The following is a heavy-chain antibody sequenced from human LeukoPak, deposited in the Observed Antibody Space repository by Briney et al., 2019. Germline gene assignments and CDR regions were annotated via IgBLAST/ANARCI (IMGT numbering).Heavy chain of an antibody. J-gene: IGHJ4*02. CDR1: GGSISSSNYY. Sequence: SETLSLTCTVSGGSISSSNYYWGWIRQPPGTGLEWIGSIYYSGITYYNPSLKSRVTISVETSNNQFSLKLSSVTAADTAMYYCARLLIYCSSTSCHFDYWGQGTLVTVSS. V-gene: IGHV4-39*01. CDR3: ARLLIYCSSTSCHFDY. CDR2: IYYSGIT. D-gene: IGHD2-2*01.